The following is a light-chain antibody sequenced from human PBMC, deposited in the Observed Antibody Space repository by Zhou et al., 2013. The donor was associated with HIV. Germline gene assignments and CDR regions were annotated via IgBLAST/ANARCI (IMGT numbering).Light chain of an antibody. CDR1: QSLLHSNGNNY. Sequence: IVMTQSPLSLPVSPGESASISCRSSQSLLHSNGNNYVDWYLQKPGQSPQLLIFLGSHRASGVPDRFSGSGAGTDFTLKISRVQAEDVGVYYCMQALQPPDTFAQGTKLEIK. CDR3: MQALQPPDT. V-gene: IGKV2-28*01. CDR2: LGS. J-gene: IGKJ2*01.